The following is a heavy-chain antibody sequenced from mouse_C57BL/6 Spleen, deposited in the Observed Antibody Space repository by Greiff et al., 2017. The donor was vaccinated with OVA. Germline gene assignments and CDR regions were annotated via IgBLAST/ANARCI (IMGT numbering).Heavy chain of an antibody. CDR1: GFTFSDAW. J-gene: IGHJ2*02. CDR3: IRQDGSHYFDY. CDR2: IRNKANNHAT. Sequence: EVKLVESGGGLVQPGGSMKLSCAASGFTFSDAWMDWVRQSPEKGLEWVAEIRNKANNHATYYAESVKGRFTISRDDSKTSVYLQMNSLRAEDTGIYYCIRQDGSHYFDYWGQGTSLTVSS. D-gene: IGHD1-1*01. V-gene: IGHV6-6*01.